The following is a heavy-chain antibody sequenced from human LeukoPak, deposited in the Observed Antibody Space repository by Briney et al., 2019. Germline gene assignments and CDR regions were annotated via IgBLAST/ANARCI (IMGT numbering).Heavy chain of an antibody. D-gene: IGHD2-21*02. CDR1: GFTFSSYS. Sequence: GGSLRLSCAASGFTFSSYSMNWVRQAPGKRLEWVSSISISSSYIYYADSVKGRFTISRENAKNSLYLQMNSLRAEDTAVYYCARDEYCGGDCYHHFDYWGQGTLVTVSS. V-gene: IGHV3-21*01. J-gene: IGHJ4*02. CDR2: ISISSSYI. CDR3: ARDEYCGGDCYHHFDY.